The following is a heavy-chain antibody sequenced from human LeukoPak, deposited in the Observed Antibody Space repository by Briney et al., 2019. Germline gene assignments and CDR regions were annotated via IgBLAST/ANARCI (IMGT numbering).Heavy chain of an antibody. J-gene: IGHJ3*02. D-gene: IGHD3-9*01. CDR3: ARGRYYDILTGYLPDAFDI. V-gene: IGHV3-13*04. CDR1: GFIFNNYD. CDR2: ICTAGDT. Sequence: GGSLRLSCAASGFIFNNYDMHWVRQTTGKGLEWVSGICTAGDTYYPGSVKGRFTISRENAKNSLYLQMNSLRAGDTAVYFCARGRYYDILTGYLPDAFDIWGQGTMVTVSS.